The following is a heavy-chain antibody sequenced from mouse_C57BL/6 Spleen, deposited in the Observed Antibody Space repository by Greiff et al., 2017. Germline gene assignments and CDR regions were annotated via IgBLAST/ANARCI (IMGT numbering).Heavy chain of an antibody. CDR3: TEITTVVGGY. D-gene: IGHD1-1*01. CDR1: GFTFSNYW. CDR2: IRLKSDNYAT. Sequence: EVQLQESGGGLVQPGGSMKLSCVASGFTFSNYWMNWVRQSPEKGLEWVAQIRLKSDNYATHYAESVKGRFTISRDDSKSSVYLQMNNLRAEDTGIYYCTEITTVVGGYWGQGTTLTVSS. J-gene: IGHJ2*01. V-gene: IGHV6-3*01.